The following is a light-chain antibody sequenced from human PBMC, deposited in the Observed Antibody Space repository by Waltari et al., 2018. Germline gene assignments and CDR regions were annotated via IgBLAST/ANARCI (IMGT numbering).Light chain of an antibody. CDR2: GAS. CDR3: QQYNNWPPLT. Sequence: EIVMTQSQATLSVSPGEKATLYSRASQSVSSNLAWYQQKPGQALRLLIYGASTRATGIPARFSGSGSGTEFTLTISSLQSEDFAVYYCQQYNNWPPLTFGGGTKVEIK. J-gene: IGKJ4*01. V-gene: IGKV3-15*01. CDR1: QSVSSN.